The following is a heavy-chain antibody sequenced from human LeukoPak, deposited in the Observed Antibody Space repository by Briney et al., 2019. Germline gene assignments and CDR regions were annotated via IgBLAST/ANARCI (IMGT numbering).Heavy chain of an antibody. CDR3: ARHPRYYYDSSGRLNWFDP. V-gene: IGHV4-34*01. J-gene: IGHJ5*02. D-gene: IGHD3-22*01. CDR1: GGSFSGYY. Sequence: SETLSLTCAVYGGSFSGYYWSWIRQPPGKGLEWIGEINHSGSTNYNPSLKSRVTISVDTSKNQFSLKLSSVTAADTAVYYCARHPRYYYDSSGRLNWFDPWGQGTLVTVSS. CDR2: INHSGST.